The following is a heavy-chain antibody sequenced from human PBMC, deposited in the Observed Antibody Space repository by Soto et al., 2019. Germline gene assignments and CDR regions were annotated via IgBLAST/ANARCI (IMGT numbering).Heavy chain of an antibody. CDR1: GLTFSGSA. Sequence: GGSLRLSCAASGLTFSGSAMHWVRQASGKGLEWVGRIRSKANNYATAYAASVKGRFTISRDDSKNTAYLQMNSLKTEDTAVYYCIAYCSSRTCYNTYLDYPGQGTRVTLPS. V-gene: IGHV3-73*01. CDR3: IAYCSSRTCYNTYLDY. J-gene: IGHJ4*02. D-gene: IGHD2-15*01. CDR2: IRSKANNYAT.